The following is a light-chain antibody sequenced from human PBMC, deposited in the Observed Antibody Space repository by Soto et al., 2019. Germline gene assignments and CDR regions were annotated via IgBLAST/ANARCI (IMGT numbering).Light chain of an antibody. Sequence: DIQMTQSPSTLSASVGDRVTITCRASQSISNWLAWYQQKPGKAPKLLIYKASSLESGVPSRFSGSGSGTEFSLTINCLQADDSATYHCQQYDSYPRTFGQGTKVEIK. CDR3: QQYDSYPRT. J-gene: IGKJ1*01. V-gene: IGKV1-5*03. CDR2: KAS. CDR1: QSISNW.